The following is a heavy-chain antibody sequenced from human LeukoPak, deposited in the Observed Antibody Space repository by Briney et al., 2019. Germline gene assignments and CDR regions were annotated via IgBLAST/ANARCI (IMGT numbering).Heavy chain of an antibody. CDR1: GGSISSYY. J-gene: IGHJ6*02. V-gene: IGHV4-59*01. CDR2: ILDIGST. CDR3: ARGGMTYYDILTGYSYGMDV. D-gene: IGHD3-9*01. Sequence: SEALSLTCTVSGGSISSYYWSWIRQPPGKGLEWIGYILDIGSTNYNPSLKRRVTISVDTSNNQLSLRLSSVTAADTAVYYCARGGMTYYDILTGYSYGMDVWGQGTTVTVS.